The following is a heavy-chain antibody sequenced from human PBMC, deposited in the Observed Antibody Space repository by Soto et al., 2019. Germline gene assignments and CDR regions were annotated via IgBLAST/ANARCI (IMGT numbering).Heavy chain of an antibody. J-gene: IGHJ5*02. CDR3: AHRMDPYNWNDSRFDP. D-gene: IGHD1-1*01. CDR2: IYWDDDK. CDR1: GFSLSTSGVG. Sequence: SGPTLVNHTQTLTLTCPFSGFSLSTSGVGVGWIRQPPGKALEWLALIYWDDDKRYSPSLKSRLTITKDTSKNQVVLTMTNMDPVDTATYYCAHRMDPYNWNDSRFDPWGQGTLVTVSS. V-gene: IGHV2-5*02.